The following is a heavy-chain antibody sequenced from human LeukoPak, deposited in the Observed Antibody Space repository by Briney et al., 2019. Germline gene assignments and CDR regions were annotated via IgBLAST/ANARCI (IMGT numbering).Heavy chain of an antibody. V-gene: IGHV3-53*01. D-gene: IGHD3-22*01. CDR3: TRSGYRHPYHFDS. CDR1: GFIVRTTC. Sequence: GGSLRLSCAASGFIVRTTCMTWVRQAPGKGLEWVSVLYTGGGTDHADSVKGRFTIFRDNSKNTLSLQMNSLRVEDTAIYYCTRSGYRHPYHFDSWGQGTLVTVSS. CDR2: LYTGGGT. J-gene: IGHJ4*02.